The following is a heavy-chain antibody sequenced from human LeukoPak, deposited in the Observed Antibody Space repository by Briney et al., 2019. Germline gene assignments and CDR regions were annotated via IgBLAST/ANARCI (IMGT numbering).Heavy chain of an antibody. V-gene: IGHV3-74*01. CDR2: IDGDGSAT. CDR3: VRGAYYFYGMDV. Sequence: RSGGSLRLSCAASGFTFSTYWMHWVRQAPGKGLVWVAHIDGDGSATSYADSMKGRFTISRDNAKNTLYLHITGLRADDTAVFYCVRGAYYFYGMDVWGQGTTVTASS. CDR1: GFTFSTYW. D-gene: IGHD3-16*01. J-gene: IGHJ6*02.